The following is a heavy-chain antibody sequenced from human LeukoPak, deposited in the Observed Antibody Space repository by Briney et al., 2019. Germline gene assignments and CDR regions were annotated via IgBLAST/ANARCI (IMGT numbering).Heavy chain of an antibody. CDR1: GFTFSSYS. J-gene: IGHJ4*02. Sequence: GGSLRLSCAASGFTFSSYSMNWVRQAPGKGLEWVSSISSSSSYIYYADSVKGRFTISRDNAKNSLYLQMNSLRAEDTAVYYCARGRREAAAGPFDYWGQGTLATVSS. CDR2: ISSSSSYI. CDR3: ARGRREAAAGPFDY. D-gene: IGHD6-13*01. V-gene: IGHV3-21*01.